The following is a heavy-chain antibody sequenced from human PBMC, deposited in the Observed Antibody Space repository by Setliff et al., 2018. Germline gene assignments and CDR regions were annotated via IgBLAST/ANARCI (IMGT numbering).Heavy chain of an antibody. CDR1: GGSISTYY. Sequence: PSETLSLTCTVSGGSISTYYWSWIRQPPGKGLEFIGYVYYSGTTNYDPSLKSRVTMSVDTSKNQFSLKLSLVTAADTAVYYCARGGTYRYFDYWGQGTLVTVSS. CDR2: VYYSGTT. V-gene: IGHV4-59*01. J-gene: IGHJ4*02. CDR3: ARGGTYRYFDY.